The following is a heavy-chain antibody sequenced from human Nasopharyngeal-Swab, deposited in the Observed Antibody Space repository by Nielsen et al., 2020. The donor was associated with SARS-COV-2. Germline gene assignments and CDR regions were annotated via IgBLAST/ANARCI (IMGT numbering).Heavy chain of an antibody. D-gene: IGHD3-22*01. CDR2: ISGSGSTI. CDR1: GFTFSDYY. V-gene: IGHV3-11*01. CDR3: AREDTDYYDSSGYFDY. Sequence: GESLKISCAASGFTFSDYYMSWIRQAPGKGLEWVSYISGSGSTIYYADSVKGRFTISRDNAKNSLYLQMNSLRAEDTAVYYCAREDTDYYDSSGYFDYWGQGTLVTVSS. J-gene: IGHJ4*02.